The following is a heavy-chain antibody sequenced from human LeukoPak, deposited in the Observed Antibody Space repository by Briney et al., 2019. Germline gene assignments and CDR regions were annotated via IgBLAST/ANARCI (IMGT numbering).Heavy chain of an antibody. CDR2: INSGGGGS. CDR1: GFTFSSYS. V-gene: IGHV3-21*01. CDR3: ARELAGRQDLDY. Sequence: GGSLRLSCAASGFTFSSYSMNWVRQAPGKGLEWVSSINSGGGGSYYADSVKGRFTISRDNAKNSLFLQMNSLRAEDTAVYYCARELAGRQDLDYWGQGTLVTVSS. J-gene: IGHJ4*02. D-gene: IGHD6-6*01.